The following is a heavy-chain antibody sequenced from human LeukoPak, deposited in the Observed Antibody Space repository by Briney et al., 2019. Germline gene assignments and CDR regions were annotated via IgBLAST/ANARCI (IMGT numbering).Heavy chain of an antibody. D-gene: IGHD3-10*02. Sequence: QTGGSLRLSCVMSGFNFNNYGMHWVRQAPGKGLEWVAFIRYYGNNQYYSDSVRGRFAISRDNSKKTLYLQMNSLRAEDTAVYYCAELGITMIGGVWGKGTTVTISS. CDR2: IRYYGNNQ. CDR1: GFNFNNYG. J-gene: IGHJ6*04. V-gene: IGHV3-30*02. CDR3: AELGITMIGGV.